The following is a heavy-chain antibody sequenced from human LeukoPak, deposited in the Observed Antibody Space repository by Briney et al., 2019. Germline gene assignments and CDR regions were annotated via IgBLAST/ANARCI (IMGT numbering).Heavy chain of an antibody. CDR2: MNPNSGNT. Sequence: GASEKVSCKASGYTFKNYDINWVRQATGQGLEWMGWMNPNSGNTGFAQKFQDRVNMTRDTSINTAYMELTSLRSGDTAVYYCARATPGGLHGYSFDYWGQGTVVTVYS. CDR3: ARATPGGLHGYSFDY. D-gene: IGHD5-24*01. J-gene: IGHJ4*02. CDR1: GYTFKNYD. V-gene: IGHV1-8*02.